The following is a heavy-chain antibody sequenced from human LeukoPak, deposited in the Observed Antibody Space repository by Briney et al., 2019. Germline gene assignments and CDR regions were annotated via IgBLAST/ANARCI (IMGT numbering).Heavy chain of an antibody. J-gene: IGHJ6*04. CDR1: QLTLSTYW. D-gene: IGHD3-10*02. Sequence: PGGSLRLSCAASQLTLSTYWMGWVRQAPGKGLEWVSYISSSGSTIYYADSVKGRFTISRDNAKNSLYLQMNSLRAEDTAVYYCAELGITMIGGVWGKGTTVTISS. CDR2: ISSSGSTI. CDR3: AELGITMIGGV. V-gene: IGHV3-48*03.